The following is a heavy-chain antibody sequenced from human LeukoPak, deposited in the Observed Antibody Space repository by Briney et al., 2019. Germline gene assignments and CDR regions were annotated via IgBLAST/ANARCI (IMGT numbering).Heavy chain of an antibody. CDR3: ARDRIAARLSDY. Sequence: GGSLRLSCAASGFTFSSYSMNWVRQAPGKGLEWVSSISSSSSYIYYADSVKGRFTISRDNAKNSLYLQMNSLRAEDTAVYYCARDRIAARLSDYWGQGTLVTVSS. CDR1: GFTFSSYS. CDR2: ISSSSSYI. J-gene: IGHJ4*02. D-gene: IGHD6-6*01. V-gene: IGHV3-21*01.